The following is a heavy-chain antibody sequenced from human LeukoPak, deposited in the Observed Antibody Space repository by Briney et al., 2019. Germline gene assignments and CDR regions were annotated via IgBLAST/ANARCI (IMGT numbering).Heavy chain of an antibody. V-gene: IGHV2-5*01. CDR3: AHVRSEILTGTRNWFDR. CDR2: IYWNDDK. Sequence: TLSLTCTVSDGSISDYYWSWIRQPPGKALEWLALIYWNDDKRYSPSLKSRLTITKDTSKNQVVLTMTNMDPVDTATYYCAHVRSEILTGTRNWFDRWEQGTLVTVSS. D-gene: IGHD3-9*01. CDR1: DGSISDYYW. J-gene: IGHJ5*02.